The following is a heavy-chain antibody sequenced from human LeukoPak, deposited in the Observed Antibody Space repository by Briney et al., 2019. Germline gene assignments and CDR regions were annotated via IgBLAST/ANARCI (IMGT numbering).Heavy chain of an antibody. D-gene: IGHD6-13*01. J-gene: IGHJ4*02. CDR3: ARGEYSSSWYPLDY. CDR1: GYTFIGYD. CDR2: MKSNSGDT. Sequence: ASVKVSCKTSGYTFIGYDINWVRQAPGQGLEWMGWMKSNSGDTHFAQKFQGRLTMTRSTSISTAFMELSSLRSEDTAVYYCARGEYSSSWYPLDYWGQGSLVTVSS. V-gene: IGHV1-8*01.